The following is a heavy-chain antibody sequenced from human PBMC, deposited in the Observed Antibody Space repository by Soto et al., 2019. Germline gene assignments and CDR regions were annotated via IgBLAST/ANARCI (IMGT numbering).Heavy chain of an antibody. CDR2: GFSSGTT. Sequence: SETLSLTCSVSGSSLDSSNTYWGWVRQPPGKPLEWICSGFSSGTTYYNASLKSRIAISLNTPTNQFSLRLSSVTAADTAMYYCARRISVRGVSSWGRGILVTVSS. CDR1: GSSLDSSNTY. CDR3: ARRISVRGVSS. V-gene: IGHV4-39*01. D-gene: IGHD3-10*01. J-gene: IGHJ4*02.